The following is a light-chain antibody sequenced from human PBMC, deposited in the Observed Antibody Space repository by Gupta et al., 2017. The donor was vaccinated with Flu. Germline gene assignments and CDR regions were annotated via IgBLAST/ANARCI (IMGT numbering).Light chain of an antibody. CDR2: DAS. CDR1: QSVSSY. CDR3: QQSSNWPRT. J-gene: IGKJ4*01. V-gene: IGKV3-11*01. Sequence: EIVWTQSPPTLSLSPGERATLSCRASQSVSSYLAWYQQKPGQAPRLLIYDASNSATGIPSRFSGSGSGTDFTLTISSLEPEDFAVYYCQQSSNWPRTFGRGTKVEIK.